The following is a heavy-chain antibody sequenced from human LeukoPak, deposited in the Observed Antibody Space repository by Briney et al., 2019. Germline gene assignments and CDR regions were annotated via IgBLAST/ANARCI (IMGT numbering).Heavy chain of an antibody. CDR2: IYYSGST. CDR3: ATQETVALFDY. V-gene: IGHV4-39*01. J-gene: IGHJ4*02. CDR1: GGSISSSSYY. Sequence: SQTLSLICTVSGGSISSSSYYWGWIRQPPGKGLEWIGSIYYSGSTYYNPSLKSRVTISVDTSKNQFSLKLSSVTAADTAVYYCATQETVALFDYWGQGTLVTVSS. D-gene: IGHD4-23*01.